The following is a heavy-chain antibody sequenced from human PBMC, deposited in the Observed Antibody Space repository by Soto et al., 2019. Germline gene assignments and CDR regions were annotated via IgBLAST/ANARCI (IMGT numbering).Heavy chain of an antibody. V-gene: IGHV4-39*01. Sequence: QLQLQESGPGLLKPSETLSLTCTVSGGSISSSSYYWGWIRQPPGKGLEGIGSIYYSGSTYYYPSLKSRSTISVATSKNQFRLKLSSVTAAHSAAYYGARQPYCSSTSCYPFSTGFDPWGQGTLVTVSS. J-gene: IGHJ5*02. CDR1: GGSISSSSYY. D-gene: IGHD2-2*01. CDR2: IYYSGST. CDR3: ARQPYCSSTSCYPFSTGFDP.